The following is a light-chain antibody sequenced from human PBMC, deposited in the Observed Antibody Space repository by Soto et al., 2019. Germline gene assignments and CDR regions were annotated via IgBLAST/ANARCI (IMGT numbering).Light chain of an antibody. Sequence: QSALTQTASVSGSPGQSITMSCTGTSSDVGGYNFVSWYQQHPGKAPKLIVHEVANRLSGVSGRFSGSKSGNTAFLTISGLQAEDDAVYYCCSHSSSITWMFGGGTKLTVL. CDR2: EVA. J-gene: IGLJ3*02. V-gene: IGLV2-14*03. CDR1: SSDVGGYNF. CDR3: CSHSSSITWM.